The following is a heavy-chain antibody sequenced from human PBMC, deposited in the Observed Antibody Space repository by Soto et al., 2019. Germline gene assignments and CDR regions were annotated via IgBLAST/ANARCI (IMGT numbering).Heavy chain of an antibody. CDR2: IYWDDDK. Sequence: QITLKESGPTLVKPTQTLTLTCTFSGFSLSTSGVGVGWIRQPPGKALEWLALIYWDDDKSYSPSLKSRLTISKDTSKNQLVLTMTSKEPDDTATYNCAHRPTYDDDSSGYRNWFDPWGQGTLVTASS. J-gene: IGHJ5*02. D-gene: IGHD3-22*01. CDR3: AHRPTYDDDSSGYRNWFDP. CDR1: GFSLSTSGVG. V-gene: IGHV2-5*02.